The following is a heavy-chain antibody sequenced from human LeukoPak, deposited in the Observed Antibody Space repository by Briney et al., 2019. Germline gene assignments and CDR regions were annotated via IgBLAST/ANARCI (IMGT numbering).Heavy chain of an antibody. D-gene: IGHD3-22*01. CDR3: ARMDYYDSSGYGY. Sequence: SETLSLTCAVSGGSISSSNWWGWVRQPPGKGLEWIGEIYHSGSTNYNPSLKSRVTISVDKSKNQFSLKLSSVTAADTAVYYCARMDYYDSSGYGYWGQGTLVTVSS. V-gene: IGHV4-4*02. CDR2: IYHSGST. J-gene: IGHJ4*02. CDR1: GGSISSSNW.